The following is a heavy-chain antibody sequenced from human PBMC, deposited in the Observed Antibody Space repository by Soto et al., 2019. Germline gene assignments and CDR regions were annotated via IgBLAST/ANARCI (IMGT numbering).Heavy chain of an antibody. D-gene: IGHD1-26*01. J-gene: IGHJ5*02. V-gene: IGHV4-39*01. CDR2: IYYSGST. CDR1: GGSITSSSYY. CDR3: ATQEVGGSYVYTFDP. Sequence: ETLSLTCTVSGGSITSSSYYWGWIRQPPGKGLEWIGSIYYSGSTYYNPSLRSRVTISVDTSKNQFSLKLSSVTAADTAVYYCATQEVGGSYVYTFDPWGQGTLVTVSS.